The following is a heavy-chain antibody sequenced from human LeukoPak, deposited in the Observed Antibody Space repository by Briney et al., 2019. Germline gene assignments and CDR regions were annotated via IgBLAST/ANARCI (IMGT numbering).Heavy chain of an antibody. D-gene: IGHD2-21*02. CDR3: ARGPAYCGGDCYVG. Sequence: PSETLSLTCTVSGGSISSYYWSWIRQPPGKGLEWIGYIYYSGSTNYNPSLKSRVTISVDTSKNQFSLKLSSVTAADTAVYYCARGPAYCGGDCYVGWGQGTLVTVSS. CDR2: IYYSGST. V-gene: IGHV4-59*01. J-gene: IGHJ4*02. CDR1: GGSISSYY.